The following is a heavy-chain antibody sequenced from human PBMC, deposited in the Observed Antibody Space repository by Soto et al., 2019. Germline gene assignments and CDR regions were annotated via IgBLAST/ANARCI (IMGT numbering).Heavy chain of an antibody. J-gene: IGHJ5*02. V-gene: IGHV4-31*03. CDR2: IFYRGTT. Sequence: QVQLQESGPGLVKPSQTLSLTCTVSGGSINTGANYWRWIRQHPGKGLEWIGNIFYRGTTYYNPSLKGRVTISVDTSKNQFSLNLSSVTAADTAVYYCARYGNTVLRVGRFDPWGQGTLVTVSS. CDR1: GGSINTGANY. CDR3: ARYGNTVLRVGRFDP. D-gene: IGHD4-17*01.